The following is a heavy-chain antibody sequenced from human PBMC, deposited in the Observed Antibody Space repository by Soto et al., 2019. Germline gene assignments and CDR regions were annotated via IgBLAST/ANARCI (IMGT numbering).Heavy chain of an antibody. D-gene: IGHD6-19*01. CDR2: INPNSGGT. J-gene: IGHJ4*02. V-gene: IGHV1-2*04. Sequence: ASVKVSCKASGYTSTGYYIHWVRQAPGQGLEWMGWINPNSGGTNYAQKFQGWVTMTRDTSISTAYMELSRLRSDDTAVYYCATTGIAVAGTSQFDYWGQGTLVTVSS. CDR3: ATTGIAVAGTSQFDY. CDR1: GYTSTGYY.